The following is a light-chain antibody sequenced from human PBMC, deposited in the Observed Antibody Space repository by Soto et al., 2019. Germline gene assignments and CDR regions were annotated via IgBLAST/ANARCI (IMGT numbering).Light chain of an antibody. CDR1: QGISSY. Sequence: DIQMTQSPSSVSASVGDRVTFTCRASQGISSYLAWYQQKPGKAPKLLISAASSLQSGVPSRFNGSGSGTNFSLTISSLQTEDFATYYCQQANRFPLTFGGGTKVEIK. CDR2: AAS. V-gene: IGKV1-12*01. J-gene: IGKJ4*01. CDR3: QQANRFPLT.